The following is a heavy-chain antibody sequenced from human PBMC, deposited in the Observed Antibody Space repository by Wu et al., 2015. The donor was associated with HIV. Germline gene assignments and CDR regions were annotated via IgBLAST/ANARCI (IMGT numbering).Heavy chain of an antibody. V-gene: IGHV1-18*01. D-gene: IGHD3-10*01. Sequence: QVQLVQSGAEVKKPGASVKVSCKASGYTFTNYAISWVRQAPGQGLEWMGWISAYNGNTNYAQKLQGRVIMTTDTSTSTAYMELRSLRSDDTAVYYCARRHYFGSGSPAFDIWGQGTMVTVSS. CDR2: ISAYNGNT. CDR3: ARRHYFGSGSPAFDI. J-gene: IGHJ3*02. CDR1: GYTFTNYA.